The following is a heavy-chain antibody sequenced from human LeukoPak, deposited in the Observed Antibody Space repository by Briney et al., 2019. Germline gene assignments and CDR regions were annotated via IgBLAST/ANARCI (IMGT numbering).Heavy chain of an antibody. J-gene: IGHJ4*02. Sequence: GGSLRLSCAASGFTFSSYEMNWVRQAPGKGLEWVSYISSSSSTIYYADSVKGRFTISRDNAKNSLYLQMNSLRAEDTAVYYCASDVVVVAAGWGQGTLVTVSS. CDR2: ISSSSSTI. D-gene: IGHD2-15*01. V-gene: IGHV3-48*01. CDR1: GFTFSSYE. CDR3: ASDVVVVAAG.